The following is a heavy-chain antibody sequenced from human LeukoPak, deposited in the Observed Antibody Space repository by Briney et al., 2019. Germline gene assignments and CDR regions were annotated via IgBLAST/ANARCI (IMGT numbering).Heavy chain of an antibody. CDR3: ARDGAIFGVVTHQSLDY. D-gene: IGHD3-3*01. CDR1: GGSISSYY. V-gene: IGHV4-4*07. CDR2: IYTSGGT. Sequence: SETLSLTCTVSGGSISSYYWSWIRQPAGKGLEWIGRIYTSGGTNYNPSLTSRVNMSVDTSKNQFSLKLSSVTAADTAVYYCARDGAIFGVVTHQSLDYWGQGTLVTVSS. J-gene: IGHJ4*02.